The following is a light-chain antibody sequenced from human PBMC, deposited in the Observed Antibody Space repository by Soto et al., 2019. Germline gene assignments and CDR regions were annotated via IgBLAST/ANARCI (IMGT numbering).Light chain of an antibody. Sequence: QSALTQPASVSGSPGQSITISCTGTSSDVGGYNYVSWYQQHPGKAPKLMIYEVSNRPSGVSNRFSGSKSGNTASLTISGIQAEFEADYYCSSYTSSSTLLYVFGTGTKLTVL. CDR2: EVS. CDR3: SSYTSSSTLLYV. J-gene: IGLJ1*01. CDR1: SSDVGGYNY. V-gene: IGLV2-14*01.